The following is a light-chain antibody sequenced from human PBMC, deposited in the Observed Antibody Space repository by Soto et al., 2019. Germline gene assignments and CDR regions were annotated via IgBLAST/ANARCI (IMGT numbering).Light chain of an antibody. CDR3: SSHSNSHTRI. J-gene: IGLJ2*01. CDR1: SSDVGGYNY. CDR2: EVS. V-gene: IGLV2-14*01. Sequence: QSALTQPASVSGSPGQSITISCTGSSSDVGGYNYVSWYQQHPGKAPKIMIYEVSNRPSGVSNRFSGSKSGNTASLTISGLQAEDEADYYCSSHSNSHTRIFGGGTKLTVL.